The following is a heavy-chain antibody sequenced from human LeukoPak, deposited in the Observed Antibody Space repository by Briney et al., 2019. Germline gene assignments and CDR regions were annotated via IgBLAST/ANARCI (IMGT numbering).Heavy chain of an antibody. CDR2: IWYDGSNK. CDR1: GFTFSSYG. D-gene: IGHD3-22*01. J-gene: IGHJ3*02. CDR3: ARAEGYYDSSGNDAFDI. Sequence: GRSLRLSCAASGFTFSSYGMHWVRQAPGKGLEWVAVIWYDGSNKHYADSVKGRFTISRDNSKNTLYLQMNSLRAEDTAVYYCARAEGYYDSSGNDAFDIWGQGTMVTVSS. V-gene: IGHV3-33*01.